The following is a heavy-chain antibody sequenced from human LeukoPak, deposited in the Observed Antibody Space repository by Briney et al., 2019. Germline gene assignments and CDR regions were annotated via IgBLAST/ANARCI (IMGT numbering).Heavy chain of an antibody. CDR1: GFTFDDYA. V-gene: IGHV3-9*01. J-gene: IGHJ2*01. Sequence: PGGSLRLSCAASGFTFDDYAMHWVRQAPGKGLEWVSGISWNSGSIGYADSVKGRFTISRDNAKNSLYLQMNSLRAEDTALYYCAKDYSEVFDWYLDLWGRGTLVTVSS. CDR3: AKDYSEVFDWYLDL. CDR2: ISWNSGSI. D-gene: IGHD6-13*01.